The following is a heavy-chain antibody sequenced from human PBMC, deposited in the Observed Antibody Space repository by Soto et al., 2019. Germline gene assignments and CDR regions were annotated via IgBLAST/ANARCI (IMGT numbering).Heavy chain of an antibody. CDR3: AKDGIQLWPAYYFDY. CDR1: GFTFSSYG. CDR2: LSYDGSNK. D-gene: IGHD5-18*01. J-gene: IGHJ4*02. Sequence: QVQLVESGGGVVQPGRSLRLSCAASGFTFSSYGMHWVRQAPGKGLEWVAVLSYDGSNKYYADSVKGLFTISRDNSKNTLYLQMNSLRAEDTAVYYCAKDGIQLWPAYYFDYWGQGTLVTVSS. V-gene: IGHV3-30*18.